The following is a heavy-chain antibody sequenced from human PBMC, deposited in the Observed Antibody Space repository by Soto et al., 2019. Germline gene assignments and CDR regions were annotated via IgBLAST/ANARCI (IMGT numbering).Heavy chain of an antibody. CDR2: IYHSGST. D-gene: IGHD2-21*02. J-gene: IGHJ5*02. V-gene: IGHV4-30-2*01. Sequence: SETLSLTCAVSGGSISSGGYSWSWIRQPPGKGLEWIGYIYHSGSTYYNPSLKSRVTISVDRSKNQFSLKLSSVTAADTAVYYCARANGGNSPFNWFDPWGQGTLVTVSS. CDR1: GGSISSGGYS. CDR3: ARANGGNSPFNWFDP.